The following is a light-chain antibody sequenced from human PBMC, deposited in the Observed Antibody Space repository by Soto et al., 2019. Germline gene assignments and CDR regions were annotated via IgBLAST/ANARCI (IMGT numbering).Light chain of an antibody. CDR2: KAS. Sequence: IQVTQFPSSLSASVGDRVTITCRASQNINNWLAWYQFKPGKAPRLLIYKASTLETGVPSRFSGSGSGTEFTLTISGLQPDDFATYYCQQYDTFWTFDQGTTVDIE. V-gene: IGKV1-5*03. J-gene: IGKJ1*01. CDR3: QQYDTFWT. CDR1: QNINNW.